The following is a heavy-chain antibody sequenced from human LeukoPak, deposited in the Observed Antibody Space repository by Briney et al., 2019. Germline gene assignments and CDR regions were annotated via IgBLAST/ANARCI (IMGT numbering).Heavy chain of an antibody. V-gene: IGHV4-59*08. CDR3: ARHRSGNYWYSFDY. CDR2: IYYSGTT. J-gene: IGHJ4*01. Sequence: TSETLSLTCTVSGGSISSYYWSWIRQPPGKGPEWIGYIYYSGTTNHNPSLKSRVTISVDTSKNQFSLKLSSVTAADTAVYYCARHRSGNYWYSFDYWGHGTLVTVSS. CDR1: GGSISSYY. D-gene: IGHD1-26*01.